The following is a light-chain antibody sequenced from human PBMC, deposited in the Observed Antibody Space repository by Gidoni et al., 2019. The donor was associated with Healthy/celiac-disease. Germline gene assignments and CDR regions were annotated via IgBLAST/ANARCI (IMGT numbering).Light chain of an antibody. CDR2: GAS. CDR3: QQSNNWPPYT. V-gene: IGKV3-15*01. J-gene: IGKJ2*01. Sequence: EIVMTQSPDTLSESPGERATLSCRASQSVSSNLAWYQQKPGQAPRLLIYGASTRATCIPARFSGSGSGTEFTLTISSLQSEDFAVYYCQQSNNWPPYTFGQGPKLEI. CDR1: QSVSSN.